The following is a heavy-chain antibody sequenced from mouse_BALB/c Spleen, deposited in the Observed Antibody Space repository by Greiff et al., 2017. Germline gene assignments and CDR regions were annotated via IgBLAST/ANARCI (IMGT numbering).Heavy chain of an antibody. Sequence: QVQLKQSAAELARPGASVKMSCKASGYTFTSYTMHWVKQRPGQGLEWIGYINPSSGYTEYNQKFKDKTTLTADKSSSTAYMQLSSLTSEDSAVYYCAREYDYDWYFDVWGAGTTVTVSS. J-gene: IGHJ1*01. V-gene: IGHV1-4*02. D-gene: IGHD2-4*01. CDR2: INPSSGYT. CDR3: AREYDYDWYFDV. CDR1: GYTFTSYT.